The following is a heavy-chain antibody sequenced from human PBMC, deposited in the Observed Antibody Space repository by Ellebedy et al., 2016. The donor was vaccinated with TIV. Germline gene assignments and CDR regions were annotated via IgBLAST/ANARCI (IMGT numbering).Heavy chain of an antibody. CDR2: LTSDAKNT. CDR1: GFTVTAHG. CDR3: ARGTFAPNY. V-gene: IGHV3-23*01. J-gene: IGHJ4*02. D-gene: IGHD2/OR15-2a*01. Sequence: GGSLRLSCAASGFTVTAHGMSWVRQAPGKGLEWVSSLTSDAKNTFYANSVKGRFTISRGSSKNTLSLQLNSLTAEDTALYYCARGTFAPNYWGQGTLVTVSS.